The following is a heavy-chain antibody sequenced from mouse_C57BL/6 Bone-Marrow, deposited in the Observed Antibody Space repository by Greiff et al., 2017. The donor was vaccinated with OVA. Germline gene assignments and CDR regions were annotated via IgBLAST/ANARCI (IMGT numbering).Heavy chain of an antibody. D-gene: IGHD1-1*01. V-gene: IGHV1-55*01. CDR3: ARRNYGQRTHYFDY. CDR2: IYPGSGST. CDR1: GYTFTSYW. J-gene: IGHJ2*01. Sequence: QVQLQQPGAELVKPGASVKMSCKASGYTFTSYWITWVKQRPGQGLEWIGDIYPGSGSTNYNEKFKSKATLTVDTSSSTAYMQLSSLTSEDSAVYYCARRNYGQRTHYFDYWGQGTTLTVSS.